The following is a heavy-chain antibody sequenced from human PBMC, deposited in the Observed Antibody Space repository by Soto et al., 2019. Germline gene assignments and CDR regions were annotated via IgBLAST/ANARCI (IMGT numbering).Heavy chain of an antibody. Sequence: SETLSLTCAVYGGSFSGYYWSWIRQPPGKGLEWIGEINHSGSTNYNPSLKSRVTISVDTSKNHFSLKLSSVTAADTAVYYCARMWGSGYYFHFPHDAFDIWGQGTMVTVSS. CDR1: GGSFSGYY. D-gene: IGHD3-3*01. CDR2: INHSGST. CDR3: ARMWGSGYYFHFPHDAFDI. J-gene: IGHJ3*02. V-gene: IGHV4-34*01.